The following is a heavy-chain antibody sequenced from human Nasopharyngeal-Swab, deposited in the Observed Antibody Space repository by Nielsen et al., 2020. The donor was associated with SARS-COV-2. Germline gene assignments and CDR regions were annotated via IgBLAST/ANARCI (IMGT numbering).Heavy chain of an antibody. Sequence: GESLKISCAASGFTFATYNMNWVRQAPGKGLEWVSSISSSSSYIYYADSVKGQFTISRDNAKNSLYLQMNSLRAEDTAVYYCATYQYSRSNYWGQGTLVTVSS. D-gene: IGHD6-6*01. CDR3: ATYQYSRSNY. CDR2: ISSSSSYI. V-gene: IGHV3-21*01. J-gene: IGHJ4*02. CDR1: GFTFATYN.